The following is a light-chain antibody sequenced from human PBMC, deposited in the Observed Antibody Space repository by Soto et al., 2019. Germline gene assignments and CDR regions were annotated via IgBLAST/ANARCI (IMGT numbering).Light chain of an antibody. CDR3: QQYNNWPPDYT. CDR2: RAS. CDR1: QSVASN. J-gene: IGKJ2*01. V-gene: IGKV3-15*01. Sequence: EIVMTQSPATLSVSPGERVTLSCRASQSVASNLAWYQQKPGQAPRLLIYRASTRATDIPARFSGSGSGTEFTLTISSLQSEDFAVYFCQQYNNWPPDYTFGQGTKLDIK.